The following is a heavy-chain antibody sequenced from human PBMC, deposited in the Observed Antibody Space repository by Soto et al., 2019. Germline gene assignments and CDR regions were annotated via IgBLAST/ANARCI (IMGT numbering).Heavy chain of an antibody. J-gene: IGHJ4*02. Sequence: EVQLVESGGGLVQPGGSLKLSCVASGFSFSAAAMHWVRQASGKGLEWVGRIRSKANNFATAYAASVNGRFTISRDDSKNTAYLQMISLKTEDTAVYFCAGPGYSNCWYEDYFDYWGQGTLVTVSS. V-gene: IGHV3-73*02. CDR2: IRSKANNFAT. CDR3: AGPGYSNCWYEDYFDY. CDR1: GFSFSAAA. D-gene: IGHD6-13*01.